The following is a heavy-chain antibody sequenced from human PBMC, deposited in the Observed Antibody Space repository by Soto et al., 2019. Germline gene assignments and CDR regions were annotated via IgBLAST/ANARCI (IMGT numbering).Heavy chain of an antibody. CDR1: GGSISSGGYY. V-gene: IGHV4-31*02. J-gene: IGHJ4*02. CDR2: IYYSGST. Sequence: LCGGSISSGGYYWSWIRQHPGKGLEWIGYIYYSGSTYYNPSLKSRVTISVDTSKNQFSLKLSSVTAADTAVYYCARDGGDGYNLYYFDYWGQGTLVTVSS. D-gene: IGHD5-12*01. CDR3: ARDGGDGYNLYYFDY.